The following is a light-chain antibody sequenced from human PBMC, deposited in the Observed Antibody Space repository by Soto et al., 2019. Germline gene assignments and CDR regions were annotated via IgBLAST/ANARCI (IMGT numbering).Light chain of an antibody. CDR3: QQSFTTPLT. J-gene: IGKJ4*01. CDR2: AAS. Sequence: DIQMTQSPSSLSASVGDRITITCRASQTIRTYLNWYQQKPGKAPRLLIYAASSLESGVPSRFSGSGSGTDFTLTISSLQPEDSATYSFQQSFTTPLTFGGGTKVEVE. CDR1: QTIRTY. V-gene: IGKV1-39*01.